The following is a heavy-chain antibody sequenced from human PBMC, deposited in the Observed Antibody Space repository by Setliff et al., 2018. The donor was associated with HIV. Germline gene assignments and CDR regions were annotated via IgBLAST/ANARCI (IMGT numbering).Heavy chain of an antibody. CDR1: GGSISSYY. CDR2: IYYTGRT. D-gene: IGHD3-22*01. V-gene: IGHV4-59*12. CDR3: AQDYYDSGGYYPTEYFQH. Sequence: SETLSLTCTVSGGSISSYYWSWIRQPPGKGLEWIGSIYYTGRTYYNPSLKSRVTISVDTSKNQFSLKLSSVTAADTAVYYCAQDYYDSGGYYPTEYFQHWGQGTLVTVSS. J-gene: IGHJ1*01.